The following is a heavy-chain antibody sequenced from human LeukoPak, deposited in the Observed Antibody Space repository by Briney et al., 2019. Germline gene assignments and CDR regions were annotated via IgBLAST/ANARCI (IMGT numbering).Heavy chain of an antibody. Sequence: GGSLRLSCAASGFTFSSYAMSWVRQAPVKALEWVSAISGSGGSTYYADSVKGRFTISRDNFKNTLYLQMNSLRAEDTAVYYCAGPKYSGWIDYWGQGTLVTVSS. CDR1: GFTFSSYA. V-gene: IGHV3-23*01. J-gene: IGHJ4*02. CDR2: ISGSGGST. CDR3: AGPKYSGWIDY. D-gene: IGHD5-12*01.